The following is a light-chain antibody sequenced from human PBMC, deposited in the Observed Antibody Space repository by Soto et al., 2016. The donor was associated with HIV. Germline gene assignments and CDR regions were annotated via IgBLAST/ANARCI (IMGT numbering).Light chain of an antibody. CDR1: ENVEKW. J-gene: IGKJ1*01. Sequence: DIQMTQSPSIMSAFVGDRVALTCRASENVEKWLAWYQQKPGKAPRLLIYKATNLESGVPTRFTGGGSGTDFTLTINSLQPDDFATYYCQQYKMIPWTFGRGTRVEIK. CDR3: QQYKMIPWT. V-gene: IGKV1-5*03. CDR2: KAT.